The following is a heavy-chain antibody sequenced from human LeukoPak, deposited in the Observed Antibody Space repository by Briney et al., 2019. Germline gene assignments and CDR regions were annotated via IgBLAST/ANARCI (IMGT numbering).Heavy chain of an antibody. Sequence: GASVKVSCKASGYTFTGYYMHWVRQAPGQGLEWMGWINPNSGGTNYAQKFQGRVTMTRDTSISTAYMELSRLRSDDTAVYYCARDTHCSSTSCYVFDYWGQGALVTVSS. CDR3: ARDTHCSSTSCYVFDY. CDR1: GYTFTGYY. V-gene: IGHV1-2*02. J-gene: IGHJ4*02. CDR2: INPNSGGT. D-gene: IGHD2-2*01.